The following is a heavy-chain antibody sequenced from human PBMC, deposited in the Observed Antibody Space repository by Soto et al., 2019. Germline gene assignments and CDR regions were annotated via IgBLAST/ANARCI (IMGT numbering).Heavy chain of an antibody. CDR3: AKDSLAVAGSPVLDY. Sequence: PGGSLILSCAASGFTFSSYGMHWVRQAPGKGLEWVAVISYDGSNKYYADSVKGRFTISRDNSKNTLYLQMNSLRAEDTAVYYCAKDSLAVAGSPVLDYWGQGTLVTVSS. D-gene: IGHD6-19*01. CDR1: GFTFSSYG. V-gene: IGHV3-30*18. CDR2: ISYDGSNK. J-gene: IGHJ4*02.